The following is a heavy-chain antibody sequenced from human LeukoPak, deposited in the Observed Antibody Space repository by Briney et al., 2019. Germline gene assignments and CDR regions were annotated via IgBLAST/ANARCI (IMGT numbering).Heavy chain of an antibody. Sequence: GGSLRLSCAASGFTFSSYWMSWVRQAPGKGLEWVANIKQDGSEKYYVDSVKGRFTISRDNAKNSLYLQMNSLRAEDTAVYYCARDRYYDFWSSYLDYWGQGTLVTVSS. CDR1: GFTFSSYW. CDR3: ARDRYYDFWSSYLDY. J-gene: IGHJ4*02. CDR2: IKQDGSEK. D-gene: IGHD3-3*01. V-gene: IGHV3-7*01.